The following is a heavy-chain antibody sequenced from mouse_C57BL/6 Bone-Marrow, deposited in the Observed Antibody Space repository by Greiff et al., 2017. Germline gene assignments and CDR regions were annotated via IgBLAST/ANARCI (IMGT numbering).Heavy chain of an antibody. J-gene: IGHJ1*03. D-gene: IGHD2-5*01. CDR2: IYPGSGST. CDR1: GYTFTSYW. Sequence: VQLQQPGAELVKPGASVKMSCKASGYTFTSYWITWVKQRPGQGLEWIGDIYPGSGSTNYNEKFKGKATLTVDTSSSPAYMQLSSLTSEDSAVYYCARPYYSNYWYFDVWGTGTTVTGSS. V-gene: IGHV1-55*01. CDR3: ARPYYSNYWYFDV.